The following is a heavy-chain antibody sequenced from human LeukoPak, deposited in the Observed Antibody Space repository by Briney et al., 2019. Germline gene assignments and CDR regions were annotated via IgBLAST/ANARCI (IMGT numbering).Heavy chain of an antibody. CDR2: IPADVSSA. V-gene: IGHV3-74*01. J-gene: IGHJ3*02. CDR1: GFTFSNFW. Sequence: GGSLRLSCAASGFTFSNFWMHWVRQAPGKGLVWVSHIPADVSSAIYADSVKGRFTISRDNAKNTLYLQINSLRAEDTAVYYCARGVSDAFDIWGQGTMVTVSS. CDR3: ARGVSDAFDI.